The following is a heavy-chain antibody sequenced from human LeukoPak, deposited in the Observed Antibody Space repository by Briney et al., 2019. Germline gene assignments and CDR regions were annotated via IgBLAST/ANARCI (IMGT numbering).Heavy chain of an antibody. CDR2: ISSSSSYI. D-gene: IGHD3-10*01. V-gene: IGHV3-21*01. CDR3: ARDGKADYYGSGNPPRYWYFDL. J-gene: IGHJ2*01. Sequence: PGGSLRLSCAASGFTFSSFWMSWVRQAPGKGLEWVSSISSSSSYIYYADSVKDRFTISRDNAKNSLYLQMNSLRAEDTAVYYCARDGKADYYGSGNPPRYWYFDLWGRGTLVTVSS. CDR1: GFTFSSFW.